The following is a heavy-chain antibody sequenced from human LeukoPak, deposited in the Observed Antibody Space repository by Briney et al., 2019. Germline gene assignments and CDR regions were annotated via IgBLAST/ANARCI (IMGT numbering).Heavy chain of an antibody. Sequence: SSETLSLTCAVYGGSFSDYYWTWVRQIPGKGLEWIGQSNHTGSTDYNPSLKSRVTISVDPSKNQFSLNLRSVTAADTAVYYCARQTLGHQLVWYIDYWGHGMLVTVSS. J-gene: IGHJ4*01. CDR1: GGSFSDYY. CDR2: SNHTGST. CDR3: ARQTLGHQLVWYIDY. D-gene: IGHD1-1*01. V-gene: IGHV4-34*01.